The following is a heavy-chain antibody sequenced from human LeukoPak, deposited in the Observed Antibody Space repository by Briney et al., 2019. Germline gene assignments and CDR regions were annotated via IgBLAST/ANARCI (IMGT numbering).Heavy chain of an antibody. J-gene: IGHJ5*02. Sequence: SETLSLTCAVYGGSFSGYYWSWIRQPPGKGLEWIGEINHSGSTNYNPSLKSRVTISVDTSKNQFSLKLSSVTAADTAVYYCAREQWEPRGTWGQGALVTVSS. CDR2: INHSGST. CDR3: AREQWEPRGT. D-gene: IGHD1-26*01. CDR1: GGSFSGYY. V-gene: IGHV4-34*01.